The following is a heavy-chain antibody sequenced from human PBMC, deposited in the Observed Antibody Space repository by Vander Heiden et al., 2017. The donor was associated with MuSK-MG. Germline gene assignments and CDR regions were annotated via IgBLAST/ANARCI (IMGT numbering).Heavy chain of an antibody. CDR1: GFTFSTYW. Sequence: EVQVVESGGGLVQPGGSLRLSCAGSGFTFSTYWMGWVRQAPGQGLEWVANINEDGSEKYYVGSVKGRFTISRDNAKSSVFLQMNSLRVEDTAVYYGTRDCAAGRCWAGAYWGPGTLGTVSS. D-gene: IGHD6-13*01. V-gene: IGHV3-7*01. CDR3: TRDCAAGRCWAGAY. J-gene: IGHJ4*02. CDR2: INEDGSEK.